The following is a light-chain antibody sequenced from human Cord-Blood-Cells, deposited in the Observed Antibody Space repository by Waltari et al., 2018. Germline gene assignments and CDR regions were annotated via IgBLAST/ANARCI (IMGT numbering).Light chain of an antibody. J-gene: IGKJ1*01. CDR2: GAS. CDR3: QQYNNWPRT. V-gene: IGKV3-15*01. CDR1: QSVSSN. Sequence: IVLTPSPATLSVSPGARATLSCSASQSVSSNLPWYQQKPGQAPRLLIYGASTRATGIPARFSGSVSGTEFTLTISSLQSEDFAVYYCQQYNNWPRTFGQGTKVEIK.